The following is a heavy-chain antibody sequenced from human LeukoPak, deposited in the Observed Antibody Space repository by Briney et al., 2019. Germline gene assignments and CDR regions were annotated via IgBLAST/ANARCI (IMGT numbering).Heavy chain of an antibody. CDR1: GYTFTSYG. D-gene: IGHD2-2*01. Sequence: ASVKVSCKASGYTFTSYGISWVRQAPGQGLEWMGWISAYNGNTNYAQKLQGSVTMTTDTSTSTAYMELRSLRSDDTAVYYCARSYCSSTSCRYWYYFDYWGQGTLVTVSS. CDR3: ARSYCSSTSCRYWYYFDY. V-gene: IGHV1-18*01. CDR2: ISAYNGNT. J-gene: IGHJ4*02.